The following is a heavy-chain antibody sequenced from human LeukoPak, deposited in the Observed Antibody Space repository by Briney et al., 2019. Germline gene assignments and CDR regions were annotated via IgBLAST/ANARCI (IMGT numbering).Heavy chain of an antibody. CDR2: INPSGGST. V-gene: IGHV1-46*01. J-gene: IGHJ4*02. D-gene: IGHD5-18*01. CDR1: GYTFTSYY. CDR3: ARSIQPMVSPYYFDY. Sequence: GASVKVSCKASGYTFTSYYMHWVRQAPGQGLEWMGIINPSGGSTSYAQKFQGRVTITTDESTSTAYMELSSLRSEDTAVYYCARSIQPMVSPYYFDYWGQGTLVTVSS.